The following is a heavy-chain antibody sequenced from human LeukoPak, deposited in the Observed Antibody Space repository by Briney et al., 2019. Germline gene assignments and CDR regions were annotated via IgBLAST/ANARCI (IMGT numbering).Heavy chain of an antibody. Sequence: GGSLRLSCAASGFTFSSYGMHWVRQAPGKGPEWVAFIRYDGSNKYYADSVKGRFTISRDNSKNALYLQMNSLRAEDTAVYYCAKGYVDTAMVIDYWGQGTLVTVSS. V-gene: IGHV3-30*02. CDR1: GFTFSSYG. CDR2: IRYDGSNK. J-gene: IGHJ4*02. D-gene: IGHD5-18*01. CDR3: AKGYVDTAMVIDY.